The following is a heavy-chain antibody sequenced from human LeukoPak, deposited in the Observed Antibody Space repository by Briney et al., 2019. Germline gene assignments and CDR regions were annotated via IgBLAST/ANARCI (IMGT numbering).Heavy chain of an antibody. CDR2: ISAYNGNT. CDR3: ARSPDSSGYYWLSWFDP. D-gene: IGHD3-22*01. V-gene: IGHV1-18*01. Sequence: GASVKVSCKASGYTFTSYGISWVRQAPGQGLEWMGWISAYNGNTNYAQKLQGRGTMTTDTSTSTAYMELRSLRSDDTAVYYCARSPDSSGYYWLSWFDPWGQGTLVTVSS. J-gene: IGHJ5*02. CDR1: GYTFTSYG.